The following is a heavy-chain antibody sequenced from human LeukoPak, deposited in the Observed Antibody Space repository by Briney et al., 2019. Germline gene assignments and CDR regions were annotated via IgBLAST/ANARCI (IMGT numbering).Heavy chain of an antibody. Sequence: SGTLSLTCAVSGGSLSSSNWWSWVRPPPGKGLEWVGEIYHSGSTNYNPSLKSRVTISVDKSKNQFSLKLSSVTAADTAVYYCARCKGRGDYPFDYWGQGTLVTVSS. CDR2: IYHSGST. J-gene: IGHJ4*02. CDR3: ARCKGRGDYPFDY. CDR1: GGSLSSSNW. D-gene: IGHD4-17*01. V-gene: IGHV4-4*02.